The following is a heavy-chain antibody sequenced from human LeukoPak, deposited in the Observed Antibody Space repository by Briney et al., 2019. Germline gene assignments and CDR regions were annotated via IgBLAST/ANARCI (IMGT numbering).Heavy chain of an antibody. CDR1: AFNFTAYW. D-gene: IGHD5-12*01. V-gene: IGHV3-74*01. Sequence: GGSLRLSCASSAFNFTAYWMHWVRHDPRQGLLWVARINSDGTTTNYADSVKGRFTISRDNAKNTLFLQMNSLRAEDTAVYFCAVSNGGYGPWGQGALVTVSS. CDR2: INSDGTTT. CDR3: AVSNGGYGP. J-gene: IGHJ5*02.